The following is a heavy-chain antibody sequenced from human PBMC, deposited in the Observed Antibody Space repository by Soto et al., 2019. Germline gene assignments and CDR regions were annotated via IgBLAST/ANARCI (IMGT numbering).Heavy chain of an antibody. CDR3: ARSSGVFAFDI. D-gene: IGHD2-15*01. V-gene: IGHV4-31*03. CDR1: GGSISSGGYY. J-gene: IGHJ3*02. Sequence: TLSLTCTVSGGSISSGGYYGSWVRQHPGKGLEWIGYIYYSGSTYYNPSLKSRVTISVDTSKNQFSLKLSSVTAADTAVYYCARSSGVFAFDIWGQGTMVTVSS. CDR2: IYYSGST.